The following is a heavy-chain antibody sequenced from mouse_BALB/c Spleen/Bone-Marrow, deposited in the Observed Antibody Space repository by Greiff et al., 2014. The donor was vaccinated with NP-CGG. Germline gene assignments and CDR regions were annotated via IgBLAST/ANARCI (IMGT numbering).Heavy chain of an antibody. J-gene: IGHJ2*01. CDR2: INGNGGST. Sequence: EVQLVESGGGLVQPGGSLKLSCAASGFTFSNYGMSWVRQTPDKRLELVATINGNGGSTYYPDSVKGRFTVSRDTVKNTLYLQMSSLKSEETAMYYCVRGNYGNYVDYFDFWGQGTTLTVSS. V-gene: IGHV5-6-3*01. D-gene: IGHD2-1*01. CDR3: VRGNYGNYVDYFDF. CDR1: GFTFSNYG.